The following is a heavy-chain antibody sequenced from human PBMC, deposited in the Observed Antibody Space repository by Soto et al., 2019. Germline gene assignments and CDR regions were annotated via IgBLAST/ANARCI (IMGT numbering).Heavy chain of an antibody. D-gene: IGHD6-25*01. CDR2: IKNKANSYTT. Sequence: EVQLVESGGGLVQPGGSLRLSCAASGFTFSDHYMDWVRQAPGKGLEWVGRIKNKANSYTTEYAASVKGRFTISRDDSKNSLDLQMNSLKTEDTAVYYCARVRLGVTTRLFDYWGQGTLFTVSS. CDR3: ARVRLGVTTRLFDY. V-gene: IGHV3-72*01. CDR1: GFTFSDHY. J-gene: IGHJ4*02.